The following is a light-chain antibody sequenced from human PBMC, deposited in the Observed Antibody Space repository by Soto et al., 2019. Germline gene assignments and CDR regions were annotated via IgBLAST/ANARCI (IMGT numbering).Light chain of an antibody. Sequence: QSVLSQPRSVSGSPGQSVTISCTGTSSDVGSYSYVSWYQQHPGKAPKLMIYGVTKRPSGVPDRFSGSKSVNTASLTISGLQAEDEADYYCCSYVGRYSFAFGTGTQLTVL. CDR1: SSDVGSYSY. V-gene: IGLV2-11*01. J-gene: IGLJ1*01. CDR3: CSYVGRYSFA. CDR2: GVT.